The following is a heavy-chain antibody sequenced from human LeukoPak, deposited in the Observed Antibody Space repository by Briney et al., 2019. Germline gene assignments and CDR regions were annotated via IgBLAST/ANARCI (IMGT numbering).Heavy chain of an antibody. J-gene: IGHJ5*02. V-gene: IGHV1-2*02. CDR2: INPNSGGT. CDR3: ARDLPWSGPIWFDP. Sequence: ASVKVSCKASGYTFTGYYMHWVRQAPGQGLEWMGWINPNSGGTNYAQKFQGRVTMTRDTSISTAYMELSRLRSDDTAVYYCARDLPWSGPIWFDPWGQGTLVTVSS. CDR1: GYTFTGYY. D-gene: IGHD3-3*01.